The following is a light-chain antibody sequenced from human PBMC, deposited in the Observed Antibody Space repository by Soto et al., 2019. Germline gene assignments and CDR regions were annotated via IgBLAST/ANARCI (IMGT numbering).Light chain of an antibody. Sequence: EIVLTQSPATLSLSPGERDTLSYRASQSVSSYLAWYQQKPGKAPRLLIYDASNRATGIPARFSGSGSGTDFTLTIGSLEPEDFAVYYCQQRSNPLTFGGGTKVDIK. CDR3: QQRSNPLT. J-gene: IGKJ4*01. V-gene: IGKV3-11*01. CDR1: QSVSSY. CDR2: DAS.